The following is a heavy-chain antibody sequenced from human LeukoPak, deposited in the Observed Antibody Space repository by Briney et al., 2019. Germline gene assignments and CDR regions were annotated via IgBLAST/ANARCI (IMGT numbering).Heavy chain of an antibody. CDR1: GFTVSSNY. CDR3: ASAEKAAAGYYYGMDV. Sequence: GSLRLSCAASGFTVSSNYMSWVRQAPGKGLEWVSVIYSGGSTYYADSVKGRFTISRHNSKNTLYLQMNSLRAEDTAVYYCASAEKAAAGYYYGMDVWGQGTTVTVSS. V-gene: IGHV3-53*04. J-gene: IGHJ6*02. CDR2: IYSGGST. D-gene: IGHD6-13*01.